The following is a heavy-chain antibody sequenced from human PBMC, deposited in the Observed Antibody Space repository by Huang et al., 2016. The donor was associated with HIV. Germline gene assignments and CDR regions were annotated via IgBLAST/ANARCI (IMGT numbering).Heavy chain of an antibody. CDR3: ARGQGGYYYYYMDV. V-gene: IGHV4-34*01. CDR2: INHREST. Sequence: QVQLQQWGAGLLRPSETLSLTCAVSVGSFSGYYGTWIRQPPGKGLEWMGEINHRESTNYNPSLKSRGTISVDTSRNQFSLTLTSVTAADTAVYYCARGQGGYYYYYMDVWGKGTTVTVSS. J-gene: IGHJ6*03. CDR1: VGSFSGYY.